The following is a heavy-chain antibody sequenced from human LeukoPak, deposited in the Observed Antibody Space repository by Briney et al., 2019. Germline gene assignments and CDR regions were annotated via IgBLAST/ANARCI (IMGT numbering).Heavy chain of an antibody. CDR1: GGSISSGSYY. CDR3: ARATPRVGATVD. J-gene: IGHJ4*02. CDR2: IYTSGST. V-gene: IGHV4-61*02. Sequence: SQTLSLTCTVSGGSISSGSYYWSWIRQPVGKGLEWIGRIYTSGSTNYNPSLKSRVTISVDTSKNQFSLKLSSVTAADTAVYYCARATPRVGATVDWGQGTLVTVSS. D-gene: IGHD1-26*01.